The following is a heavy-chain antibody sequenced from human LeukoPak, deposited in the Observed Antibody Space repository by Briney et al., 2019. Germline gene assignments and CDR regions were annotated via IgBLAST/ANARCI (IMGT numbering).Heavy chain of an antibody. CDR1: GFTFTTYG. Sequence: GGSLRLSCAASGFTFTTYGVHWVRQAPGKGLEWVAFIHSDGSNKYYTDSVKGRFTISRDNSKNTLFLQMNSLRPEDTAVYYCAKPSDDYGDYVIDYWGQGTLVTVSS. J-gene: IGHJ4*02. CDR2: IHSDGSNK. V-gene: IGHV3-30*02. D-gene: IGHD4-17*01. CDR3: AKPSDDYGDYVIDY.